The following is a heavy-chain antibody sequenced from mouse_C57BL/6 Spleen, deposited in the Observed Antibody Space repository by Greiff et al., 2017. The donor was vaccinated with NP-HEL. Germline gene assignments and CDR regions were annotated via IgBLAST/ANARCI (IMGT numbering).Heavy chain of an antibody. V-gene: IGHV1-54*01. CDR2: INPGSGGT. Sequence: QVQLKESGAELVRPGTSVKVSCKASGYAFTNYLLEWVKQRPGQGLEWIGVINPGSGGTNYNEKFKGKATLTADKSSSTAYMQLSSLTSEDSAVYFCARSELGLDYWGQGTTLTVSS. CDR3: ARSELGLDY. D-gene: IGHD4-1*01. CDR1: GYAFTNYL. J-gene: IGHJ2*01.